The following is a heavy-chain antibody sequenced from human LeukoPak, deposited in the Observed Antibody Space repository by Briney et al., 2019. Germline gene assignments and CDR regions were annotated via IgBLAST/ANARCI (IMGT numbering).Heavy chain of an antibody. J-gene: IGHJ5*02. V-gene: IGHV4-59*01. CDR2: IYYSGST. Sequence: SETLSLTCTVSGGSISSYYWSWIRQPPGKGLEWIGYIYYSGSTNYNPSLKSRVTISVDTSRNHSSLKLSSVTAADTAVYYCARTGTTGFTWLDPWGQGTLVTVSS. D-gene: IGHD1-1*01. CDR1: GGSISSYY. CDR3: ARTGTTGFTWLDP.